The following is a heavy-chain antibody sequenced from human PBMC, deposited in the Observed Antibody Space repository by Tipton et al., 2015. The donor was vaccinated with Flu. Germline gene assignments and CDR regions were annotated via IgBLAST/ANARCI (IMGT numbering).Heavy chain of an antibody. V-gene: IGHV3-53*01. CDR2: IYSGGST. Sequence: SLRLSCAASGFTFDDYGMSWVRQAPGKGLEWVSVIYSGGSTYYADSVKGRFTISRDNSKNTLYLQMNSLRAEDTAVYYCSGTQGTFDIWGQGTMVTASS. CDR1: GFTFDDYG. CDR3: SGTQGTFDI. D-gene: IGHD1-26*01. J-gene: IGHJ3*02.